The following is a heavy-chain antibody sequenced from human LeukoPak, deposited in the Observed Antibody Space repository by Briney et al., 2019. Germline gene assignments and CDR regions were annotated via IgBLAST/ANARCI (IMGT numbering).Heavy chain of an antibody. J-gene: IGHJ4*02. CDR1: GGSISSSY. V-gene: IGHV4-34*01. D-gene: IGHD6-13*01. CDR2: INHSGST. CDR3: ARGPRIAAPIDY. Sequence: SETLSLTCTVSGGSISSSYWSWIRQPPGKGLEWIGEINHSGSTNYNPSLKSRVTISVDTSKNQFSLKLSSVTAADTAVYYCARGPRIAAPIDYWGQGTLVTVSS.